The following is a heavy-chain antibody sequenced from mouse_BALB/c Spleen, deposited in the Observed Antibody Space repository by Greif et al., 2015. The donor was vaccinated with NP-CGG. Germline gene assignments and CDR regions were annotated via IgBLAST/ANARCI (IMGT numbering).Heavy chain of an antibody. CDR1: GDSITSGY. Sequence: EVKLVESGPSLVKPSQTLSLTCSVTGDSITSGYWNWIRKFPGNKLEYMGYISYSGSTYYNPSLKSRISITRDTSKNKDYLQLNSLTTEDTATYYCARVNDHWYFDVWGAGTTVTVSS. J-gene: IGHJ1*01. CDR3: ARVNDHWYFDV. D-gene: IGHD2-12*01. CDR2: ISYSGST. V-gene: IGHV3-8*02.